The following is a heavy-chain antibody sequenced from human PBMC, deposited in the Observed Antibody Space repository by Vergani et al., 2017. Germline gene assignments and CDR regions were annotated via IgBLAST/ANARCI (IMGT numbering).Heavy chain of an antibody. CDR1: GYTFTSYY. CDR3: ARDXELLRYYYYYGMDV. J-gene: IGHJ6*02. D-gene: IGHD1-26*01. V-gene: IGHV1-46*01. Sequence: QVQLVQSGAEVKKPGASVKVSCKASGYTFTSYYMHWVRQAPGQGLEWMGIINPSGGSTSYAQKFQGRVTMTRDTSTSTVYMELSSLRSEDTAVYYCARDXELLRYYYYYGMDVWGQGTTVTVSS. CDR2: INPSGGST.